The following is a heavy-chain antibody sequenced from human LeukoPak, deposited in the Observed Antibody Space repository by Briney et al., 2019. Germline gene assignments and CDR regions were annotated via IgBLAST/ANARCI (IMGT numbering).Heavy chain of an antibody. CDR1: GYTFTSYD. V-gene: IGHV1-8*01. J-gene: IGHJ6*02. Sequence: ASVKVSCKASGYTFTSYDINWVRHATGQGLELMGRMNPNSGNTGYAQKFQGRVTMTRNTSISTAYMELSSLRSEDTAVYYCARGLRYCSGGSCYSSAYYYGMDVWGQGTTVTVSS. CDR2: MNPNSGNT. CDR3: ARGLRYCSGGSCYSSAYYYGMDV. D-gene: IGHD2-15*01.